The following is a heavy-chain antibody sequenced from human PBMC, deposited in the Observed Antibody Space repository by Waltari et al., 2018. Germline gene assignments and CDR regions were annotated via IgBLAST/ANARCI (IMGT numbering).Heavy chain of an antibody. CDR2: MFYSGPI. CDR1: GDSVSSGPYF. V-gene: IGHV4-39*07. CDR3: ARDRSGTINSFDP. Sequence: QLQLQESGPRLVKPAETLSLTCTVSGDSVSSGPYFWAWIRQPPGKGLEWLGSMFYSGPIYHNSSLKSRVTISVDTSKNQVSLQLKSVTAADTAVYFCARDRSGTINSFDPWGRGTLVTVSS. D-gene: IGHD1-26*01. J-gene: IGHJ5*02.